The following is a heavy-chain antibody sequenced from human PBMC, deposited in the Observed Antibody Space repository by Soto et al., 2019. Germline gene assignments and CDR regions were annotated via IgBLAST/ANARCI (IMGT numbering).Heavy chain of an antibody. D-gene: IGHD3-22*01. CDR3: GRITLTTSVDTFDF. CDR2: VTSDGSNK. CDR1: GFTFSTYA. Sequence: GGSLRLSCAASGFTFSTYALHWVRQAPGKGLEWVATVTSDGSNKYHADSVEGRFTISRDDSKNTLYLQLTSLRAQDTAVYYFGRITLTTSVDTFDFWGQGTMVTVSS. V-gene: IGHV3-30-3*01. J-gene: IGHJ3*01.